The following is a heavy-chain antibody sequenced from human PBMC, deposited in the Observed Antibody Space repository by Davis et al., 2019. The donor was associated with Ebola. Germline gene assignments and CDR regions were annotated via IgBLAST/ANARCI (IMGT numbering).Heavy chain of an antibody. V-gene: IGHV1-69*10. CDR1: GGTFSSYA. CDR2: IIPILGIA. Sequence: AASVKVSCKASGGTFSSYAISWVRQAPGQGLEWMGGIIPILGIANYAQKFQGRVTITADKSTSTAYMELSSLRSEDTAVYYCARSESVWFGDHYFDYWGQGTLVTVSS. J-gene: IGHJ4*02. CDR3: ARSESVWFGDHYFDY. D-gene: IGHD3-10*01.